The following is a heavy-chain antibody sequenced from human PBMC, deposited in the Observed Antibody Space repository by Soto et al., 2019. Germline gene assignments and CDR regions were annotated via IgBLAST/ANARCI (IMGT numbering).Heavy chain of an antibody. J-gene: IGHJ3*02. CDR3: AGHLHRMVYAPDAFDI. CDR1: GGTFSSYA. D-gene: IGHD2-8*01. Sequence: QVQLVQSGAEVKKPGSSVKVSCKASGGTFSSYAISWVRQAPGQGLEWMGGIMPMFGTANYAQKFQGRVTITAEESTSTGHMELSGLTAEETAVYYCAGHLHRMVYAPDAFDIWGQGRRVAVSS. CDR2: IMPMFGTA. V-gene: IGHV1-69*01.